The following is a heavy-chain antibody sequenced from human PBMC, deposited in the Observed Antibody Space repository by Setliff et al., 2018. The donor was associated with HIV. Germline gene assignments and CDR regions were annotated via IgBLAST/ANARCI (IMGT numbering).Heavy chain of an antibody. D-gene: IGHD6-19*01. CDR2: IIWNGGGT. Sequence: LRLSCAASGFTFDDYGMNWVRQSPGKGLEWVSGIIWNGGGTDYADSVKGRFTISRDNAKKSLYLQMNSLRAEDTAFYYCARHGSHSGYSSGWYSDYWGQGTLVTSPQ. CDR1: GFTFDDYG. CDR3: ARHGSHSGYSSGWYSDY. V-gene: IGHV3-20*04. J-gene: IGHJ4*02.